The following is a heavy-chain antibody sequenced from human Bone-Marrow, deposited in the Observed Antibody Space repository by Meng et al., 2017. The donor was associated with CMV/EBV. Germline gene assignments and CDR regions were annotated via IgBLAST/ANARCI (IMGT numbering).Heavy chain of an antibody. CDR2: IIPIFGTA. Sequence: SVKVSCKASGYTFTSYGISWVRQAPGQGLEWMGGIIPIFGTANYAQKFQGRVTITTDESTSTAYMELSSLRSEDTAMYYCARTRVVPAAMEFDYWGQGTLVTVSS. J-gene: IGHJ4*02. D-gene: IGHD2-2*01. CDR1: GYTFTSYG. V-gene: IGHV1-69*05. CDR3: ARTRVVPAAMEFDY.